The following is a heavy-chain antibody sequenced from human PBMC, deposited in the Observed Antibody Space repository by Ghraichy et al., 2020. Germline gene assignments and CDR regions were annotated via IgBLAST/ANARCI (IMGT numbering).Heavy chain of an antibody. V-gene: IGHV3-7*04. CDR3: ARGGYNYGSNPIDY. CDR2: IKHDLSEK. Sequence: LSLTCAASGFTFSSYYMTWVRQVPGKGLEWVANIKHDLSEKYYADSVKGRFTISRDNAKNSVYLQMNSLRPDDTALYYCARGGYNYGSNPIDYWGQGTLVTVSS. CDR1: GFTFSSYY. D-gene: IGHD5-18*01. J-gene: IGHJ4*02.